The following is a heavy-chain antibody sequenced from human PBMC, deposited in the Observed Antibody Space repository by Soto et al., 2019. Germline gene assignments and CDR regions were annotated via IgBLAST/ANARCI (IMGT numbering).Heavy chain of an antibody. Sequence: ASLKFSFKASGYTFTSYGISWVRQAPGQGLEWMGWISAYNGNTNYAQKLQGRVTMTTDTSTSTAYMELRSLRSDDTAVYYCARDFWMGPGNYYGMDVWGQGPTVTVSS. CDR3: ARDFWMGPGNYYGMDV. D-gene: IGHD3-3*01. CDR1: GYTFTSYG. V-gene: IGHV1-18*01. CDR2: ISAYNGNT. J-gene: IGHJ6*02.